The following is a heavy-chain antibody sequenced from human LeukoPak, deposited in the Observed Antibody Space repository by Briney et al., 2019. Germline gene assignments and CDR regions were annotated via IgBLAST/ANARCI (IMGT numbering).Heavy chain of an antibody. CDR1: GGSISSSSYY. D-gene: IGHD1-26*01. Sequence: SETLSLTCTVSGGSISSSSYYWGWIRQPPWKGLEWIGSIYYSGSTYYNPSLKSRVTISVDTSKNQFSLKLSSVTAADTAVYYCARPRIVGAYRYYFDYWGQGTLVTVSS. CDR2: IYYSGST. CDR3: ARPRIVGAYRYYFDY. J-gene: IGHJ4*02. V-gene: IGHV4-39*01.